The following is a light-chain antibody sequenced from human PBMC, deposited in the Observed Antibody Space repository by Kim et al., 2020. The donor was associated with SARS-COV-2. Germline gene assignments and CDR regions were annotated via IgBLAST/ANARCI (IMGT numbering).Light chain of an antibody. CDR2: EDN. CDR1: SGSIASNY. V-gene: IGLV6-57*04. J-gene: IGLJ3*02. CDR3: QSYDSSNLV. Sequence: NFMLTQPHSVSESPGKTVTISCTRSSGSIASNYVQWYQQRPGSAPATVIYEDNQRPSGVPDRFSGSIDGSSNSASLTISGLKTEDEAVYYCQSYDSSNLVFGGGTQLTVL.